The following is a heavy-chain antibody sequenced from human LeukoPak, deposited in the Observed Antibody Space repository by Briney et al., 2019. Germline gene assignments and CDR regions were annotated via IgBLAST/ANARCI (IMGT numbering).Heavy chain of an antibody. D-gene: IGHD6-19*01. CDR2: IRYDGSNK. J-gene: IGHJ4*02. CDR1: GFTFSSYG. Sequence: GGSLRLSCAASGFTFSSYGMHWVRQAPGKGLEWVAFIRYDGSNKYYADSVKGRFTISRDNSKNTLYLQMNSLRAEDTAVYYCAKDRYSSGWYDFDYWGQGTLVTVSS. CDR3: AKDRYSSGWYDFDY. V-gene: IGHV3-30*02.